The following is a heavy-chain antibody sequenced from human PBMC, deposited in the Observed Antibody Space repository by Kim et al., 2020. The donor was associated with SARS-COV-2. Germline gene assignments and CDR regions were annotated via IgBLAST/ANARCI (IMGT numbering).Heavy chain of an antibody. Sequence: GESLKISCKGSGYTFTDYWVAWVRQIPGKGLEWMGLIYPDDSDTRYGPSFKGQVTISVDKSINTAYLQWSGLKASDTAMYYCAKREGGYFDHWGQGTLVTVSS. CDR2: IYPDDSDT. CDR1: GYTFTDYW. J-gene: IGHJ4*02. CDR3: AKREGGYFDH. V-gene: IGHV5-51*01.